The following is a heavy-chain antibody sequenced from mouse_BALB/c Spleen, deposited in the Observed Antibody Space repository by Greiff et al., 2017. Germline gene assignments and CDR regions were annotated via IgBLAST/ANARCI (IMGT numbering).Heavy chain of an antibody. CDR3: NPYYYGSSFWFAY. V-gene: IGHV14-4*02. J-gene: IGHJ3*01. D-gene: IGHD1-1*01. Sequence: EVQLQQSGAELVRSGASVKLSCTASGFNIKDYYMHWVKQRPEQGLEWIGWIDPENGDTEYAPKFQGKATMTADTSSNTAYLQLSSLTSEDTAVYYCNPYYYGSSFWFAYWGQGTLVTVSA. CDR2: IDPENGDT. CDR1: GFNIKDYY.